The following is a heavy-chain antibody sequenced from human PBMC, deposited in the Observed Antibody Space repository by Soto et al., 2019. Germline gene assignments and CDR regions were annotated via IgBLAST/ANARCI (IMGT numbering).Heavy chain of an antibody. Sequence: QVQLVQSGAEVKKPGASVKVSCKSSGYTFTMSGISWVRQAPGQGLEWMGWISGYNGNTNYEQKFQDRVTKTTDTSTNTAYIELRSLRADDTAVYYCAREGPRPYYYYGMDVWGQGTTVTVSS. CDR1: GYTFTMSG. CDR2: ISGYNGNT. J-gene: IGHJ6*02. CDR3: AREGPRPYYYYGMDV. V-gene: IGHV1-18*01.